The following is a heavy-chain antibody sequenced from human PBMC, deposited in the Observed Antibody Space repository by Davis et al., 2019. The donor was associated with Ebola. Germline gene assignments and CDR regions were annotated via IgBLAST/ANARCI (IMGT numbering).Heavy chain of an antibody. D-gene: IGHD3-22*01. CDR2: ISYDGSNK. CDR3: ARPTYYYDSSGYYSFLDY. CDR1: GFTFSSYA. Sequence: GESLKISCAASGFTFSSYAMHWVSQAPGKGLEWVAVISYDGSNKYYADSVKGRFTISRDNSKNTLYLQMNSLRAEDTAVYYCARPTYYYDSSGYYSFLDYWGQGTLVTVSS. V-gene: IGHV3-30-3*01. J-gene: IGHJ4*02.